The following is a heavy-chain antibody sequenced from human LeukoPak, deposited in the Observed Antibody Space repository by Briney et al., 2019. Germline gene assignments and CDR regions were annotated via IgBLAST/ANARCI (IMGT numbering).Heavy chain of an antibody. D-gene: IGHD1-26*01. J-gene: IGHJ3*02. CDR2: IYSGGST. V-gene: IGHV3-53*01. Sequence: PGGSLRLSCAASGFTVSSNYMSWVRQAPGKGLEWVSVIYSGGSTYYADSVKGRFTTSRDNSKNTLYLQMNSLRAEDTAVYYCARERRWELLNDAFDIWGQGTMVTVSS. CDR3: ARERRWELLNDAFDI. CDR1: GFTVSSNY.